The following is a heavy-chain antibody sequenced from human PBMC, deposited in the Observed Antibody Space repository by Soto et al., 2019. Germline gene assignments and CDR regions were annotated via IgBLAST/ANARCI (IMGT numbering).Heavy chain of an antibody. CDR3: ARGYSGYDSRGDYYFDY. J-gene: IGHJ4*02. Sequence: ASVKVSCKASGYIFTDYYMHWVRQAPGQELEWMGRINPNNGDTNYAQKFQGRVTMTTDTSTSTAYMELRSLRSDDTAVYYCARGYSGYDSRGDYYFDYWGQGTLVTVSS. V-gene: IGHV1-2*06. D-gene: IGHD5-12*01. CDR2: INPNNGDT. CDR1: GYIFTDYY.